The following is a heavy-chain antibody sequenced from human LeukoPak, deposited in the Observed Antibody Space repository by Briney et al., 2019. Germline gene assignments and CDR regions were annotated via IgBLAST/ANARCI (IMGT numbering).Heavy chain of an antibody. V-gene: IGHV1-69*05. CDR3: ARGLSVDTAMVKYFDY. CDR2: IIPIFGTA. D-gene: IGHD5-18*01. CDR1: GGTFSSYA. J-gene: IGHJ4*02. Sequence: ASVTDSCKASGGTFSSYAISWVRQAPAQGLEWMGGIIPIFGTANYAQKFQGRVTITTDESTSTAYMELSSLRSEDTAVYYCARGLSVDTAMVKYFDYWGQGTLVTVSS.